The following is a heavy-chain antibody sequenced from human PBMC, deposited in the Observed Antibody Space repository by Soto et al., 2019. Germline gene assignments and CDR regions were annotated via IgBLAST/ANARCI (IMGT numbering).Heavy chain of an antibody. Sequence: ASVKVSCKASGGTFSSYAISWVRQAPGQGLEWMGGIIPIFGTANYAQKFQGRVTITADESTSTAYMELSSLRSEDTAVYYCASRIVVVPAANPGGMDVWGQGTKVPVYS. J-gene: IGHJ6*02. CDR1: GGTFSSYA. CDR3: ASRIVVVPAANPGGMDV. V-gene: IGHV1-69*13. D-gene: IGHD2-2*01. CDR2: IIPIFGTA.